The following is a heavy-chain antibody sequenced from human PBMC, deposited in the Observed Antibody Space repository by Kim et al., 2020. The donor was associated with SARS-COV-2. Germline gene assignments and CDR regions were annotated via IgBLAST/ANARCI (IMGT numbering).Heavy chain of an antibody. J-gene: IGHJ6*03. CDR3: ARGDSSSSYYYYMDV. V-gene: IGHV3-30*07. D-gene: IGHD3-22*01. Sequence: ADSVTGRFTISRDNSKDTLYLQMNSLRAEDTALYYCARGDSSSSYYYYMDVWGKGTTVTVSS.